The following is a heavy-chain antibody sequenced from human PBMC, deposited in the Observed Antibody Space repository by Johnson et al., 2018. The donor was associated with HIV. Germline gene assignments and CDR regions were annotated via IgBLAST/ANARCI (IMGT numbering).Heavy chain of an antibody. D-gene: IGHD3-10*02. J-gene: IGHJ3*02. CDR2: ISYDGSNK. V-gene: IGHV3-30*19. CDR1: GFTFSRYG. Sequence: QVQLVESGGGLVQPGGSLRLSCAASGFTFSRYGMHWVRQAPGKGLEWVAVISYDGSNKYYEDSVKGRFTISRDNSKNTLYLQMNSLRAEDTAVYYCARESTNLYYVDIWGQGTMVTVSS. CDR3: ARESTNLYYVDI.